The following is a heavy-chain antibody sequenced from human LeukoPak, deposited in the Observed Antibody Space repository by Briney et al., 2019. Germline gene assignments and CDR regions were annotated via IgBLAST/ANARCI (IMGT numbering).Heavy chain of an antibody. D-gene: IGHD3-22*01. CDR3: AREPKAYYDNSGANAFDI. J-gene: IGHJ3*02. CDR2: IYSGGST. V-gene: IGHV3-53*01. CDR1: GFTVSSNY. Sequence: GGSLRFSCAASGFTVSSNYMSRVRQAPGKGLEWVSVIYSGGSTYYADSVKGRFTISRDNSKNTLYLQMNSLRAEDTAVYYCAREPKAYYDNSGANAFDIWGQGTMVTVSS.